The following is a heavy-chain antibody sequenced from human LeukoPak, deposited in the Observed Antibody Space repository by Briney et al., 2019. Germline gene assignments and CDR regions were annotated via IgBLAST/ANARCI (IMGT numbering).Heavy chain of an antibody. CDR3: ARRAQQPLETIDY. CDR2: IYYSGST. CDR1: GGSISSSSYY. V-gene: IGHV4-39*01. Sequence: SETLSLTCTVSGGSISSSSYYWGWIRQPPGKGLEWIGSIYYSGSTYYNPSLKSRVTISVDTSKNQFSLKLSSVTAADTAVYYCARRAQQPLETIDYWGQGTLVTVSS. J-gene: IGHJ4*02. D-gene: IGHD1-14*01.